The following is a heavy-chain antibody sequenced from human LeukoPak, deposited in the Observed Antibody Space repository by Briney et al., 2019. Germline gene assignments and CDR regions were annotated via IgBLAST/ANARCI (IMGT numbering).Heavy chain of an antibody. J-gene: IGHJ4*02. Sequence: PGGSLRLSCAASGFAFSSYTMNLVRQAPGKGLEWVSSISGSSRHKYYADSVKGRFTISRDNAKNSLYLQMNSLRAEDTAVYYCARTANFAAGYYIDYWGQGTLVTVSS. CDR1: GFAFSSYT. V-gene: IGHV3-21*01. CDR3: ARTANFAAGYYIDY. D-gene: IGHD6-13*01. CDR2: ISGSSRHK.